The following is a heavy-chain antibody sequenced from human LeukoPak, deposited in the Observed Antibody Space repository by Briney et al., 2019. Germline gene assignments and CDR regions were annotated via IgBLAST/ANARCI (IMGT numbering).Heavy chain of an antibody. D-gene: IGHD5-24*01. Sequence: KPGGSLRLSCAASGFTFNAYYMSWIRQAPGKGLEWISYISGTGNSIYYADSVKGRFTISRDNAKNSVYLQMISLRAEDTAVYYCAREGEGYNMRGPPHWGQGTLVAVSS. J-gene: IGHJ1*01. CDR2: ISGTGNSI. V-gene: IGHV3-11*04. CDR3: AREGEGYNMRGPPH. CDR1: GFTFNAYY.